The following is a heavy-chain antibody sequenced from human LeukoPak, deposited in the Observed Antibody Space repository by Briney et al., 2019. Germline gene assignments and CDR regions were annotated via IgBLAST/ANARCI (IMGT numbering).Heavy chain of an antibody. V-gene: IGHV4-4*07. CDR3: ARGGYCSSTSCYKGEWFDP. CDR2: IYTSGST. D-gene: IGHD2-2*02. Sequence: SETLSHPCTDSGGPISSYYWSWIRQPAAKGPEKIGRIYTSGSTNYNPSLKSRVTLSVNTSKNQFSLKLSSVPAADTAVYYCARGGYCSSTSCYKGEWFDPWRQGTLVTVSS. CDR1: GGPISSYY. J-gene: IGHJ5*02.